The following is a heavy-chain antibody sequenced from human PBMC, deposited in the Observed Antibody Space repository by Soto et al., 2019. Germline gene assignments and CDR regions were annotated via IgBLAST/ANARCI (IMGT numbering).Heavy chain of an antibody. CDR2: ISGSGGST. J-gene: IGHJ5*02. Sequence: VGSLRLSCAASGFTFSSYAMSWVRQAPGKGLEWVSAISGSGGSTYYADSVKGRFTISRDNSKNTLYLQMNSLRAEDTAVYYCAKQYYYDSSGYYSIWFDPWGQGTLVTVSS. V-gene: IGHV3-23*01. CDR1: GFTFSSYA. CDR3: AKQYYYDSSGYYSIWFDP. D-gene: IGHD3-22*01.